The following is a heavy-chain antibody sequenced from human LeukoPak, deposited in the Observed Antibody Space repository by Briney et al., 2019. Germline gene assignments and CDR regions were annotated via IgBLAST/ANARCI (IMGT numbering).Heavy chain of an antibody. V-gene: IGHV4-34*01. CDR1: GGSFSGYY. CDR3: ARGRQNDY. Sequence: PSETLSLTCAVHGGSFSGYYWSWIRQPPGKGLEWIGEINHSGSTNYNPSLKSRVTISVDTSKNQFSLKLSSVTATDTAVYYCARGRQNDYWGQGTLVTVLS. J-gene: IGHJ4*02. CDR2: INHSGST.